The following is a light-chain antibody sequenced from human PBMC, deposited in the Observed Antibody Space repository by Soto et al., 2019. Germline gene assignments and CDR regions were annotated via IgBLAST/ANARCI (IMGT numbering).Light chain of an antibody. Sequence: EILLPQSPGTLSLSPGQRATLSCRASQSVSSSYLAWYQQKPGQAPRLLIYGASSRATGIPDRFSGSGSGTDFTLTISSLEPEDFAVYYCQQRSNWPRTFGQGTKVDIK. CDR3: QQRSNWPRT. CDR2: GAS. V-gene: IGKV3D-20*02. CDR1: QSVSSSY. J-gene: IGKJ1*01.